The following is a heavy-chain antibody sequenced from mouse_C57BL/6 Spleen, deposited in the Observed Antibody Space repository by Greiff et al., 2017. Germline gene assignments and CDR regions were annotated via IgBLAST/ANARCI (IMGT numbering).Heavy chain of an antibody. Sequence: QVQLQQSGAELVRPGASVKLSCKASGYTFTDYYINWVKQRPGQGLEWIARIYPGSGNTYYNEKFKGKATLTAEKSSSTAYMQLSSLTSEDSAVYFCARRGITTVVEGYFDVWGTGTTVTVSS. J-gene: IGHJ1*03. CDR2: IYPGSGNT. CDR1: GYTFTDYY. V-gene: IGHV1-76*01. CDR3: ARRGITTVVEGYFDV. D-gene: IGHD1-1*01.